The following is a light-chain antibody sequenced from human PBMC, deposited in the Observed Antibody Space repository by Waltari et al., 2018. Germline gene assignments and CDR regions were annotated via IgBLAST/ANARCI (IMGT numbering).Light chain of an antibody. CDR2: GAS. J-gene: IGKJ5*01. Sequence: EIVMKQSPATLSVSPGERATFSCRASQSIADNLAWYQQKPAQPPRLLIYGASTRATGVPARFRGSGSGTEFTLTISSLQSEDVAVYYCQQYNHWPPITFGQGTRLEIK. CDR3: QQYNHWPPIT. V-gene: IGKV3-15*01. CDR1: QSIADN.